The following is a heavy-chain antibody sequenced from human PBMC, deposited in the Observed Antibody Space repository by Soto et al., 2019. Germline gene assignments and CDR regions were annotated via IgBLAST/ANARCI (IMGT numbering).Heavy chain of an antibody. V-gene: IGHV3-21*01. CDR2: ISSSSSYI. D-gene: IGHD2-2*01. CDR3: AGGYQLPRPFDY. CDR1: GFTFSSYS. Sequence: GGSLRLSCAASGFTFSSYSMNWVRQAPGKGLEWVSSISSSSSYIYYADSVKGRFTISRDNAKNSLYLQMNSLRAEDTAVYYCAGGYQLPRPFDYWGQGTLVTVSS. J-gene: IGHJ4*02.